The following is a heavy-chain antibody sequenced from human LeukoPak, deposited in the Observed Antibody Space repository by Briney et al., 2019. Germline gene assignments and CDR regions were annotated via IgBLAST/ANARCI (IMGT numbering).Heavy chain of an antibody. CDR2: IYYSGTT. CDR1: GGSIRSSNYY. CDR3: ARQVSQPRSAGYFDY. J-gene: IGHJ4*02. V-gene: IGHV4-39*01. D-gene: IGHD6-6*01. Sequence: SETLSLTCTVSGGSIRSSNYYWGWSRQPPGKGLEWIGTIYYSGTTYYNPSLKSRVTISVDTSRNQFSLNVTSVTAADTAVYYCARQVSQPRSAGYFDYWGRGTLATASS.